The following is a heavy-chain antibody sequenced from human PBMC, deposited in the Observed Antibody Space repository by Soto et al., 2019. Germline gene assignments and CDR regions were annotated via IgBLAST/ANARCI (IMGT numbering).Heavy chain of an antibody. D-gene: IGHD3-10*01. Sequence: SVKVSCKASGGTFSSYAINWVRQAPGQGLEWMGGIIPIFGSTYYADSVKGRFTISRDNSKNTLYLQMNSLRAEDTAVYYCARFRISFITMVRAPFDPWGQGTLVTVSS. J-gene: IGHJ5*02. CDR1: GGTFSSYA. CDR3: ARFRISFITMVRAPFDP. V-gene: IGHV1-69*05. CDR2: IIPIFGST.